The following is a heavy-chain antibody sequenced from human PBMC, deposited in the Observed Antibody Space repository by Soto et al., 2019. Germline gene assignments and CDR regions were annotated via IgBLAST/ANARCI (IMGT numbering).Heavy chain of an antibody. V-gene: IGHV1-8*01. CDR3: ASSSAGLQTQYYYMDV. Sequence: ASVKVSCKASGYTFTSYDINWVRQATGQGLEWMGWMNPNSGNTGYAQKFQGRVTMTRNTSISTAYMELSSLRSEDTAVYYCASSSAGLQTQYYYMDVWGKGTTVTVSS. CDR2: MNPNSGNT. J-gene: IGHJ6*03. CDR1: GYTFTSYD. D-gene: IGHD6-19*01.